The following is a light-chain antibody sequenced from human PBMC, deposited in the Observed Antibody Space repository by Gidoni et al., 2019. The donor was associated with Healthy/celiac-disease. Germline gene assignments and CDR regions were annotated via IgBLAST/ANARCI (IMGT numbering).Light chain of an antibody. V-gene: IGKV1-39*01. CDR1: QSISSY. CDR3: QQSYSTPPT. CDR2: AAS. J-gene: IGKJ1*01. Sequence: DIQMTQSPSSLSASVGDRVTITCRASQSISSYLNWYQQKQGKAPKLLIYAASSLQSGVPSRFSGSGSGTDFNLTISSLQPEDFATYYCQQSYSTPPTFGQGTKVEIK.